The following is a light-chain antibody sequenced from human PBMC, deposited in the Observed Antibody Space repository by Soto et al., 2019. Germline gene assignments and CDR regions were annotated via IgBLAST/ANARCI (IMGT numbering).Light chain of an antibody. CDR3: QQYNNWAPYT. CDR2: GAS. CDR1: QSVSSN. J-gene: IGKJ2*01. Sequence: EIVMTQSPAPLSVSPGERDTLSCRASQSVSSNLAWYQQKPGQAPRLLIYGASTRATGIPARFSGRGSGTEFTLTISSLQSEDFAVYFCQQYNNWAPYTFGQGTKLEIK. V-gene: IGKV3-15*01.